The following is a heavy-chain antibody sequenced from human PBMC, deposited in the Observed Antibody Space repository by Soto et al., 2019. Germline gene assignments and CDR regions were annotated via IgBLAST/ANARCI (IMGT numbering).Heavy chain of an antibody. J-gene: IGHJ4*02. CDR3: AREYCISTSCRYFDY. CDR2: ISAYNGNT. Sequence: GASVKVSCKASGYTFTSYGISWVRQAPGQGLEWMGWISAYNGNTNYAQKLQGRVTMTTDTSTSTAYMELRSLRSDDTAVYYCAREYCISTSCRYFDYWGQGTLVTVSS. CDR1: GYTFTSYG. V-gene: IGHV1-18*01. D-gene: IGHD2-2*01.